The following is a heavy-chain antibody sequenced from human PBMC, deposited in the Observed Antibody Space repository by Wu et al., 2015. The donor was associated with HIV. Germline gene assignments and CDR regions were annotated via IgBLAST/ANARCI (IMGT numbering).Heavy chain of an antibody. V-gene: IGHV1-2*02. CDR2: INPNSGGT. CDR1: GYTFTGYY. J-gene: IGHJ4*02. D-gene: IGHD2-15*01. Sequence: QVQLVQSGAEVKKPGASVKVSCKASGYTFTGYYMHWVRQAPGQGLEWMGWINPNSGGTNYAQKFQGRVTMTRDTSISTAYMELSRLRSDDTAVYYCARNPRGSCSGGSCHDYWGQGTLVTVSS. CDR3: ARNPRGSCSGGSCHDY.